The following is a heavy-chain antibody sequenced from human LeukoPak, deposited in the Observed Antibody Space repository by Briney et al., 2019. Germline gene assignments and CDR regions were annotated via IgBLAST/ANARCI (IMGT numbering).Heavy chain of an antibody. V-gene: IGHV3-7*01. CDR1: GFTFSSYW. CDR3: ARDGSDSSSWYSY. CDR2: IKQDGSEK. Sequence: GGSLRLSCAASGFTFSSYWMSWVRQAPGKGLEWVANIKQDGSEKYYVDSVKGRFTISRDNTKNSLYLQMNSLRAEDTAVYYCARDGSDSSSWYSYWGQGTLVTVSS. J-gene: IGHJ4*02. D-gene: IGHD6-13*01.